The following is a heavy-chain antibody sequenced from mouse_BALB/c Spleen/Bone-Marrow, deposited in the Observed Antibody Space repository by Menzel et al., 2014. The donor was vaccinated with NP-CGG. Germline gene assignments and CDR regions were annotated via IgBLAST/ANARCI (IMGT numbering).Heavy chain of an antibody. V-gene: IGHV14-4*02. J-gene: IGHJ2*01. CDR1: GFNIKDYY. CDR2: IDPENGDT. D-gene: IGHD2-10*02. CDR3: NEGYGNYGY. Sequence: VQLQQSGAELERSGASVKLSCTASGFNIKDYYMHWVKQRPEQGLEWIGWIDPENGDTEYAPKFQGKATMTADTSSNTAYLQLSSLTSEDTAVYYCNEGYGNYGYWGQGTTLTVSS.